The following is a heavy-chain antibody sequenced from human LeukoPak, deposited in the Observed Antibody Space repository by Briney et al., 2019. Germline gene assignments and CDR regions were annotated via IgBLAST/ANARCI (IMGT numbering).Heavy chain of an antibody. CDR3: ARDGGWYGNSDY. V-gene: IGHV1-46*01. CDR1: GYTFTSYH. Sequence: ASVKVSCKASGYTFTSYHVHWVRQAPGQGLEWTGKINPSNTNTYYAQKFQGRVTVTRDTSTSTVYMEMSSLRSEDTAVYYCARDGGWYGNSDYWGQGTLVTVSS. D-gene: IGHD6-19*01. CDR2: INPSNTNT. J-gene: IGHJ4*02.